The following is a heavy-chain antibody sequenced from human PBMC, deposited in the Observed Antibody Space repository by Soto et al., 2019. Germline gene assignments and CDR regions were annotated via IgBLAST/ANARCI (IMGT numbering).Heavy chain of an antibody. D-gene: IGHD6-13*01. CDR3: AKDGRSAAGRNYYYYMDV. CDR2: ISGSGGST. CDR1: GFTFSSYA. V-gene: IGHV3-23*01. J-gene: IGHJ6*03. Sequence: GGSLRLSCAASGFTFSSYAMSWVRQAPGKGLEWVSAISGSGGSTYYADSVKGRFTISRDNSKNTLYLQMNSLRAEDTAVYYCAKDGRSAAGRNYYYYMDVWGKGTTVTVSS.